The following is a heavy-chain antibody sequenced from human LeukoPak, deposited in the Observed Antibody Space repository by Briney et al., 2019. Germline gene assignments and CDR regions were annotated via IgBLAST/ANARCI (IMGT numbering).Heavy chain of an antibody. CDR2: IYTSGST. V-gene: IGHV4-4*07. CDR1: SGSISSYY. D-gene: IGHD4-17*01. Sequence: PSETLSLTCTVSSGSISSYYWGWIRQPAGKGLEWIGRIYTSGSTNHNLSLKSRVTISVDKSKNQFSLKLSSVTAADTAVYYCARLHDYGDYVGDYWGQGTLVTVSS. CDR3: ARLHDYGDYVGDY. J-gene: IGHJ4*02.